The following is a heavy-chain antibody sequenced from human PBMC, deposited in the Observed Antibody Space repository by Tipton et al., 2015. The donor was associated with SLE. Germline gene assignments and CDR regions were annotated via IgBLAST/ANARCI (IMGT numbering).Heavy chain of an antibody. Sequence: GPEVKKSGASVKVSCKASGYSFTSYYIHWVRQAPGQGLEWMGIIHPSGGSASYAQEIQGRVTMTRDTSTSTVYMELSSLRSEDTAVYYCARGDYYYYYMDVWGKGTTVTVSS. J-gene: IGHJ6*03. CDR1: GYSFTSYY. CDR2: IHPSGGSA. CDR3: ARGDYYYYYMDV. V-gene: IGHV1-46*01.